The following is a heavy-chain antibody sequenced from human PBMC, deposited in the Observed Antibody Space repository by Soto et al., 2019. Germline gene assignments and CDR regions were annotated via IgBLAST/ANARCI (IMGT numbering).Heavy chain of an antibody. V-gene: IGHV3-23*01. CDR2: ISGSAGST. Sequence: EVQLLESGGGLEQPGGSLRLSCAASGLTFSRYAMTWVRQAPGKGLEWVSTISGSAGSTYYADSVKGRFTISRDNSKNTLALQMSSLRAEDTAVYFCARGGDGYNPIFDYWGQGTLVTGSS. J-gene: IGHJ4*02. D-gene: IGHD1-1*01. CDR3: ARGGDGYNPIFDY. CDR1: GLTFSRYA.